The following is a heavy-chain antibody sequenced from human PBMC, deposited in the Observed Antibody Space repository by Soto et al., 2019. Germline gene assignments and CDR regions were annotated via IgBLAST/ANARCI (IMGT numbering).Heavy chain of an antibody. J-gene: IGHJ5*02. CDR2: ISDSGGNT. D-gene: IGHD3-10*01. CDR1: GFTFSSYS. V-gene: IGHV3-23*01. Sequence: GGSLRLSCAASGFTFSSYSMTWVRQAPGKGLEWVSGISDSGGNTWYADSVKGRFTISRDNSKNTLFLQMNSLRAEDTAVYFCSKWSGFGDAWGQGTLVTVSS. CDR3: SKWSGFGDA.